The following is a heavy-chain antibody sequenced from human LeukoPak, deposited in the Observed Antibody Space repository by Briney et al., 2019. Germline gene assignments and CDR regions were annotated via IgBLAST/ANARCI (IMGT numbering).Heavy chain of an antibody. CDR2: IIPILGIA. CDR3: AREEAHYDSSGYSL. J-gene: IGHJ4*02. CDR1: GGTFSSYA. Sequence: ASVKVSCKASGGTFSSYAISWLRQAPGQGLEWMGRIIPILGIANYAQKFQGRVTITADKSTSTAYMELSSLRSEDTAVYYCAREEAHYDSSGYSLWGQGTLVTVSS. D-gene: IGHD3-22*01. V-gene: IGHV1-69*04.